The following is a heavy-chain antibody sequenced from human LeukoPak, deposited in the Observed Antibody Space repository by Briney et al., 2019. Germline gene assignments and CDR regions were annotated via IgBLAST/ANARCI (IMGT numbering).Heavy chain of an antibody. D-gene: IGHD3-10*01. CDR2: IKSKTDGETT. V-gene: IGHV3-15*01. Sequence: SGGSLRLSCVDSGFTFTNAWMSWVRQAPGKGLEWIGRIKSKTDGETTNYAEPVRGRFTISRDDSKSAVYLQMNSLKIEDTAVYYCTADLGTYYHGSQRLIPIDYWGQGTLVTVSS. CDR1: GFTFTNAW. CDR3: TADLGTYYHGSQRLIPIDY. J-gene: IGHJ4*02.